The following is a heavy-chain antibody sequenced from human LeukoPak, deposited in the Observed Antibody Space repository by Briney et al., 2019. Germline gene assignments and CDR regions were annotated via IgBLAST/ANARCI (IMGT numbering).Heavy chain of an antibody. CDR1: GYTFTRNY. CDR3: AREDADYTFSFDF. J-gene: IGHJ4*02. V-gene: IGHV1-46*01. D-gene: IGHD4-17*01. CDR2: INPRGGST. Sequence: ASVKVSCKASGYTFTRNYMHWVRQAPGQGLEWMRIINPRGGSTTYAQKFQGRLTMTRDTSTSTVYMELSSLRSEDTAVYYCAREDADYTFSFDFWGQGTLVTVSS.